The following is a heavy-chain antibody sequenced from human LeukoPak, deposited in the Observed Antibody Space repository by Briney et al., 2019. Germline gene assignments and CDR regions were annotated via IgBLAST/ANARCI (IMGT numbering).Heavy chain of an antibody. CDR2: FDPEDGET. J-gene: IGHJ5*02. CDR3: ATVRGITMVRGVIMGSNWFDP. CDR1: GYTLTELS. D-gene: IGHD3-10*01. Sequence: GASVEVSCKVSGYTLTELSMHWVRQAPGKGLEWMGGFDPEDGETIYAQKFQGRVTMTEDTSTDTAYMELSSLRSEDTAVYYCATVRGITMVRGVIMGSNWFDPWGQGTLVTVSS. V-gene: IGHV1-24*01.